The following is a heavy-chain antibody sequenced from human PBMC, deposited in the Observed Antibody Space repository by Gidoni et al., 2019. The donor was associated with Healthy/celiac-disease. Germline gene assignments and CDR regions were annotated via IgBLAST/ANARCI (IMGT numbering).Heavy chain of an antibody. V-gene: IGHV3-33*08. D-gene: IGHD3-10*01. CDR1: GFTFSRYG. CDR3: AREVLGRGFDP. Sequence: QVQLVESGGGVVQPGRSLRLSCAASGFTFSRYGMHWVRQAPGKGLEWVAVIWYDGSNKYYADSVKGRFTISRDNSKNTLYLQMNSLRAEDTAVYYCAREVLGRGFDPWGQGTLVTVSS. J-gene: IGHJ5*02. CDR2: IWYDGSNK.